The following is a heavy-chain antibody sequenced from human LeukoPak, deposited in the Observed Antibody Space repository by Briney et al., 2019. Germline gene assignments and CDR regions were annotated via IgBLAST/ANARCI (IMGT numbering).Heavy chain of an antibody. CDR3: AKDRGYTGYDSGGIDF. Sequence: GGSLRLSCAASGFTFRSYAMNWVRQSPGKGLEWVSSISYGDGTAFYAGSVKGRFTVSRDSSRSTLYLQMASLRAEDTAVYYCAKDRGYTGYDSGGIDFWGQGILVTVSS. CDR1: GFTFRSYA. CDR2: ISYGDGTA. V-gene: IGHV3-23*01. D-gene: IGHD5-12*01. J-gene: IGHJ4*02.